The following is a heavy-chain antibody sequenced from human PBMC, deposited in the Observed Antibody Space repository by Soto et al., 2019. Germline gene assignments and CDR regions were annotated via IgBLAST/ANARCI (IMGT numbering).Heavy chain of an antibody. Sequence: PGESLKISCAASGFTFSSYGMHWVRQAPGKGLEWVAVIWYDGSNKYYADSVKGRFTISRDNSKNTLYLQMNSLRAEDTAVYYCARDSHFWSGIDYWGQGTLVTVSS. V-gene: IGHV3-33*08. CDR2: IWYDGSNK. CDR3: ARDSHFWSGIDY. J-gene: IGHJ4*02. D-gene: IGHD3-3*02. CDR1: GFTFSSYG.